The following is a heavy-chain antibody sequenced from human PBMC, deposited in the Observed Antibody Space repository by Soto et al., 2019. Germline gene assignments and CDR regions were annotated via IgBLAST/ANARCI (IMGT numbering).Heavy chain of an antibody. D-gene: IGHD5-12*01. CDR2: ISARGGSL. CDR3: AKGSIEYSASVDN. CDR1: GFSFSSYA. V-gene: IGHV3-23*01. Sequence: VQLLESGGGLVQPGGSLRLSCAASGFSFSSYAMVWVRQAPGKGLEWVSVISARGGSLYFADSVKGRFTISTDNSKNVFSLEMNSLRAEDTATYFGAKGSIEYSASVDNWGQGTLVVVSS. J-gene: IGHJ4*02.